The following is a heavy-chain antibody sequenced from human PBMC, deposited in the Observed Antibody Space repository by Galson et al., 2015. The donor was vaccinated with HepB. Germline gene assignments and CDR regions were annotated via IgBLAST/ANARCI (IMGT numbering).Heavy chain of an antibody. Sequence: SVKVSCKASGGTFSSYAISWVRQAPGQGLEWMGGIIPIFGTANYAQKLQGRVTMTTDTSTSTAYMELRSLRSDDTAVYYCARLDGRRWFDPWGQGTLVTVSS. CDR3: ARLDGRRWFDP. CDR1: GGTFSSYA. J-gene: IGHJ5*02. CDR2: IIPIFGTA. D-gene: IGHD2-15*01. V-gene: IGHV1-69*05.